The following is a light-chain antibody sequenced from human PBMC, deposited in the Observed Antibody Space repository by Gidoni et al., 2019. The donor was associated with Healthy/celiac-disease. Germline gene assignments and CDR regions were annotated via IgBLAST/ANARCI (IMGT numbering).Light chain of an antibody. J-gene: IGKJ5*01. V-gene: IGKV4-1*01. CDR1: QSVLSSSNSNNY. CDR2: WAS. CDR3: QQYYSTPPT. Sequence: DIFLTQSPDPLPVSLGERATSNCKSSQSVLSSSNSNNYLAWYQQKPGQPPKLLIYWASTRETGVPDRFSGSGSGTDFTLTISSLQAEDVAVYYCQQYYSTPPTFGQGTRLEIK.